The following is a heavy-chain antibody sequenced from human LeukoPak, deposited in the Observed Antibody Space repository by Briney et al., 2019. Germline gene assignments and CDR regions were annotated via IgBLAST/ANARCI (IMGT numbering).Heavy chain of an antibody. CDR3: ARVGVWFGEKIDY. V-gene: IGHV3-30-3*01. Sequence: PPGGSLRLSCAASGFTFSSYAMHWVRQAPGKGLEWVAVISYDGSNKYYADSVKGRFTISRDNSKNTLYLQMNSLRAEDTAVYYCARVGVWFGEKIDYWGQGTLVTVSS. CDR2: ISYDGSNK. D-gene: IGHD3-10*01. CDR1: GFTFSSYA. J-gene: IGHJ4*02.